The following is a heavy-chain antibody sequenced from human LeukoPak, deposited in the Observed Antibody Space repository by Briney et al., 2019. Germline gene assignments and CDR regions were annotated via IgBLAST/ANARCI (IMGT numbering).Heavy chain of an antibody. CDR3: ARVRKYSGYYSWYFDL. CDR2: IGTAGDT. V-gene: IGHV3-13*01. Sequence: GGSLRLSCAASGFTFSSYDMHWVRQATGKGLEWVSAIGTAGDTYYPGSVKGRFTISRENAKNSLYLQVSSLRAGDTAVYYCARVRKYSGYYSWYFDLWGRGTLVTVSS. D-gene: IGHD5-12*01. J-gene: IGHJ2*01. CDR1: GFTFSSYD.